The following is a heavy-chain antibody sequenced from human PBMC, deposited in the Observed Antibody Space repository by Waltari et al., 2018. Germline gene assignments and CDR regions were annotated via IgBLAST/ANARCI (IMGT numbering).Heavy chain of an antibody. CDR3: VKETGYYYFDY. J-gene: IGHJ4*02. V-gene: IGHV3-9*01. Sequence: VQLVESGGGLVQPGRSLRLSCAASGFTFVDYAMHWVRQAPGKGLEWVSTINYNGDSVHYADSVKGRFTISRDNAKNSLDLQMNSLRPEDTALYHCVKETGYYYFDYWGRGTLVTVSS. CDR1: GFTFVDYA. CDR2: INYNGDSV. D-gene: IGHD3-9*01.